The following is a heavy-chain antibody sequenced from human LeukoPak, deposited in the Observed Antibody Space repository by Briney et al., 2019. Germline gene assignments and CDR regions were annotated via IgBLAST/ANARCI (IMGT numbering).Heavy chain of an antibody. D-gene: IGHD3-9*01. CDR1: GFTFSNAW. J-gene: IGHJ6*02. V-gene: IGHV3-15*07. Sequence: GGSLRLSCAASGFTFSNAWMYWVRQAPGKGLEWVGRIKSKTDGGTTDYAAPVKGRFTISRDDSKNTLYLQMNSLKTEDTAVYYCTTEVDYDILTGYYNYYYYYGMDVWGQGTTVTVSS. CDR3: TTEVDYDILTGYYNYYYYYGMDV. CDR2: IKSKTDGGTT.